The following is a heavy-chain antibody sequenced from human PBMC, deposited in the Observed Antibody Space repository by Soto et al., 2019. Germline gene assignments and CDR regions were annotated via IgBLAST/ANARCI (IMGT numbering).Heavy chain of an antibody. CDR3: ASQPTPSYYYDSSGYYAFDI. CDR2: IIPILGIA. Sequence: ASVKVSCKASGGTFSSYTISWVRQAPGQGLEWMGRIIPILGIANYAQKFQGRVTITADKSTSTAYMELSSLRSEDTAVYYCASQPTPSYYYDSSGYYAFDIWGQGTMVTVSS. CDR1: GGTFSSYT. J-gene: IGHJ3*02. V-gene: IGHV1-69*02. D-gene: IGHD3-22*01.